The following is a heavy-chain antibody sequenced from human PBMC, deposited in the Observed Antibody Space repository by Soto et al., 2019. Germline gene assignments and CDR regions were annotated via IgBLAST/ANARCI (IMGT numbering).Heavy chain of an antibody. CDR3: ATSPSSGYYSAEYYFDY. D-gene: IGHD3-22*01. CDR2: IGRSGGST. CDR1: GFTFRNYA. Sequence: TGGSLRLSCAASGFTFRNYAMRWVRQAPGKGLEWVASIGRSGGSTYYADSVKGRFTISRDDSKNTLYLQMDSLRDEDTAVYYCATSPSSGYYSAEYYFDYWGQGTLVTVSS. J-gene: IGHJ4*02. V-gene: IGHV3-23*01.